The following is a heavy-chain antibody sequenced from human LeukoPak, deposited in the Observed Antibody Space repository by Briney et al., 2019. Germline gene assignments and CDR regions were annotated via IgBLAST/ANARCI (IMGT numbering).Heavy chain of an antibody. Sequence: GGSLRLSCAASGFIFRGSWMHWVRQAPGKGLVWVSRITGDGSITTYADSVKGRFTISRDNAKNTLYLQMNSLRAEDTAVYYCARAPLHDEGYWGQGTLVTVSS. V-gene: IGHV3-74*01. CDR2: ITGDGSIT. D-gene: IGHD1-1*01. J-gene: IGHJ4*02. CDR1: GFIFRGSW. CDR3: ARAPLHDEGY.